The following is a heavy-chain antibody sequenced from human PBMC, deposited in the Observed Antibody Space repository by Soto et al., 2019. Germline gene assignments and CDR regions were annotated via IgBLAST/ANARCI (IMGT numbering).Heavy chain of an antibody. CDR1: GFTFSSYG. CDR3: AKDPYKIKHSSSSLNFDY. V-gene: IGHV3-30*18. J-gene: IGHJ4*02. CDR2: ISYDGSNK. Sequence: LRLSCAASGFTFSSYGMHWVRQAPGKGLEWVAVISYDGSNKYYADSVKGRFTISRDNSKNTLYLQMNSLRAEDTAVYYCAKDPYKIKHSSSSLNFDYWGQGTLVTVYS. D-gene: IGHD6-6*01.